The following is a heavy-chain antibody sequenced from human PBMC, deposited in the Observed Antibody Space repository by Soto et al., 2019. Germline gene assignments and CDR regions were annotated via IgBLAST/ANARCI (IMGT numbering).Heavy chain of an antibody. D-gene: IGHD3-22*01. CDR1: GFTLSRYG. Sequence: SLRLSCAASGFTLSRYGMHWVRKAPGKGLEWVAVIWFDGSNKNYADSVKGRFTVSKDNSKNTLYLQMDGLGAEDTAVYYCARAYDTIGYPYFDSWGQETHVTAPQ. V-gene: IGHV3-33*01. J-gene: IGHJ4*02. CDR3: ARAYDTIGYPYFDS. CDR2: IWFDGSNK.